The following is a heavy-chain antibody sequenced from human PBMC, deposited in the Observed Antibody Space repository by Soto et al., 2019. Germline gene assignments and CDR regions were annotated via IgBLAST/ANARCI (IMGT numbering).Heavy chain of an antibody. CDR1: GFTFSSYS. J-gene: IGHJ4*02. CDR2: ISSSSSYI. D-gene: IGHD6-13*01. Sequence: EVQLVESGGGLVKPGGSLRLSCAASGFTFSSYSMNWVRQAPGKGLEWVSSISSSSSYIYYADSVKGRFTISRDNAKNSLYLQMNSLRAEDTAVYYCARDRAKQQLAYDYWGPGTLVTVSS. V-gene: IGHV3-21*01. CDR3: ARDRAKQQLAYDY.